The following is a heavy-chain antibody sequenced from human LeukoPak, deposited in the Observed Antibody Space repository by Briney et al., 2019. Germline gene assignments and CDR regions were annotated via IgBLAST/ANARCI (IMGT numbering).Heavy chain of an antibody. Sequence: PGRSLRLSCAASGFTFSSYVMHWVRQAPGKGLEWVAVISYDGNNRYYADSVKGRFTISRDNSKNTLYLQMNSLRTEDTAVYYCARDRGSGSYYIGGEFDYWGQGTLVTVSS. J-gene: IGHJ4*02. D-gene: IGHD1-26*01. V-gene: IGHV3-30-3*01. CDR1: GFTFSSYV. CDR3: ARDRGSGSYYIGGEFDY. CDR2: ISYDGNNR.